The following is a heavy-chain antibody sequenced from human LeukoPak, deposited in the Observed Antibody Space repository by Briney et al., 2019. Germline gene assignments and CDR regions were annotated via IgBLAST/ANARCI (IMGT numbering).Heavy chain of an antibody. D-gene: IGHD3-3*01. Sequence: PGGSLRLSCTASGFTFGDYAMSWVRQAPGKGLEWVGFIRSKAYGGTTEYAASVKGRFTISRDDSKSIAYLQMNSLKTEDTAVYYCTRTPEVWSRRPLDYWGQGTLVTVSS. CDR2: IRSKAYGGTT. V-gene: IGHV3-49*04. CDR1: GFTFGDYA. CDR3: TRTPEVWSRRPLDY. J-gene: IGHJ4*02.